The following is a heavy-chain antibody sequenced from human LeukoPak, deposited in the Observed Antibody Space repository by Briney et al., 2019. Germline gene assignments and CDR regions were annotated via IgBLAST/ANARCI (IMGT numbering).Heavy chain of an antibody. CDR3: ARYYDSSGYRVLWNWFDL. CDR2: INAGNGNT. CDR1: GYTFTSYA. Sequence: ASVKVSCKASGYTFTSYAMHWVRQAPGQRLEWMGWINAGNGNTKYSQKFHGRVTITRDTSASTAYMELSSLRSEDTAVYYCARYYDSSGYRVLWNWFDLWGQGTLVTVSS. J-gene: IGHJ5*02. D-gene: IGHD3-22*01. V-gene: IGHV1-3*01.